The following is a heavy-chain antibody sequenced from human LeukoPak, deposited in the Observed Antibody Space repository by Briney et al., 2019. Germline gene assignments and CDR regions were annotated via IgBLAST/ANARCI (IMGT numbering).Heavy chain of an antibody. D-gene: IGHD5-12*01. CDR3: AKEGPYSGYDPTATYFDY. CDR1: GYTFSNFA. CDR2: ISKDGTYK. Sequence: GESLRLSCEVSGYTFSNFAVNWVRQAPGKGLEWVAVISKDGTYKYFSDSVKGRFTVSRDNSKNTAYLQMNSLRAEDTAVYYCAKEGPYSGYDPTATYFDYWGQGTLVTVSS. J-gene: IGHJ4*02. V-gene: IGHV3-30*04.